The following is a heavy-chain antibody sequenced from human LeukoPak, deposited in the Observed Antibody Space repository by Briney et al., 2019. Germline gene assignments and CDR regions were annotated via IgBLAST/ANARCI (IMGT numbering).Heavy chain of an antibody. D-gene: IGHD1-26*01. V-gene: IGHV4-61*01. J-gene: IGHJ5*02. Sequence: SVTLSLTCTVSGAXXXXXRYWSWIRQPPGXGXXXXAXIXXXXXXXXXXXXXXXXXXXXDTSKNXFSXRXXSVTAAAASLYYCARSRAFNSGAFDPWGQGSLVTVSS. CDR1: GAXXXXXRY. CDR3: ARSRAFNSGAFDP. CDR2: IXXXXXX.